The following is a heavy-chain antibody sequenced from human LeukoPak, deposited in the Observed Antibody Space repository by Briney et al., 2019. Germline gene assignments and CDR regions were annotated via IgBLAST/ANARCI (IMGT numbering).Heavy chain of an antibody. Sequence: GGSLRLSCAASGFTFSSYSMNWVRQAPGKGLEWVANIKQDGSEKYYVDSVKGRFTISRDNAKNSLYLQMNSLRAEDTAVYYCARGSGWYGFPFDYWGQGTLVTVSS. J-gene: IGHJ4*02. V-gene: IGHV3-7*01. CDR2: IKQDGSEK. CDR1: GFTFSSYS. CDR3: ARGSGWYGFPFDY. D-gene: IGHD6-19*01.